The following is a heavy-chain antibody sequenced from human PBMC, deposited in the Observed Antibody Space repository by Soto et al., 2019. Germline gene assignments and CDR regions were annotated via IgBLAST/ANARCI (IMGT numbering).Heavy chain of an antibody. CDR3: ARLPNKSPQN. CDR1: GFTFSSYW. J-gene: IGHJ1*01. Sequence: EVQLVESGGGLVQPGGSLRLSCVASGFTFSSYWMHWVRQAPGKGLVWVSSISNDGSSIYADPAKGRFTISRDNAKNTLYLHMISLIAEATAVYYCARLPNKSPQNWGQGTLVIVSP. V-gene: IGHV3-74*01. CDR2: ISNDGSS.